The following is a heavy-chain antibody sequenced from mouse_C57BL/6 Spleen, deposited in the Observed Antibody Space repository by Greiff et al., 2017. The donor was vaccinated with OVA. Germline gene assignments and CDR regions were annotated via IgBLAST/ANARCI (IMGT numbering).Heavy chain of an antibody. J-gene: IGHJ2*01. CDR2: INPNNGGT. CDR3: AREKITTGVDY. D-gene: IGHD1-1*01. CDR1: GYTFTDYY. V-gene: IGHV1-26*01. Sequence: EVQLQQSGPELVKPGASVKISCKASGYTFTDYYMNWVKQSHGKSLEWIGDINPNNGGTSYNQKFKGKATLTVDKSSSTAYMELRSLTSEDSAVYYCAREKITTGVDYWGQGTTLTVPS.